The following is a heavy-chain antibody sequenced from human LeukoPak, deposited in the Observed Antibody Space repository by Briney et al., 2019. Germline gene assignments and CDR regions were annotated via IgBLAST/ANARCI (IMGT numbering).Heavy chain of an antibody. V-gene: IGHV4-30-2*01. Sequence: SQTLSLTCAVSGGSISSGGYSWSWIRQPPGKGLEWIGYIYHSGSTYYNPSLKSRVTISVDRSKNQFSLKPSSVTAADTAVYYCARLLRDSSGYYVFDYWGQGTLVTVSS. CDR3: ARLLRDSSGYYVFDY. CDR2: IYHSGST. CDR1: GGSISSGGYS. J-gene: IGHJ4*02. D-gene: IGHD3-22*01.